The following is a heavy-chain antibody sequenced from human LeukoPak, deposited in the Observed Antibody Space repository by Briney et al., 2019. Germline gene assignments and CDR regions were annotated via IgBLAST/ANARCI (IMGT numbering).Heavy chain of an antibody. CDR2: IYYTGGT. CDR1: GGSISPYY. CDR3: ARLGFCRGDNCLDDY. Sequence: SETLSLTCTVSGGSISPYYWSWFRQPPGKGLEYIGYIYYTGGTNYTPFFNSRVTISVDTSKNQFSLKLSSVTATDKAVYYCARLGFCRGDNCLDDYWGQGTLVTVSS. D-gene: IGHD2-15*01. V-gene: IGHV4-59*08. J-gene: IGHJ4*02.